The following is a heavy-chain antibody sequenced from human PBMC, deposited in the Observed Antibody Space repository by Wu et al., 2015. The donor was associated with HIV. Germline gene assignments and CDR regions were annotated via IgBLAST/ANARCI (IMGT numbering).Heavy chain of an antibody. CDR2: VSSYSGDS. V-gene: IGHV1-18*01. CDR1: PYTFTSFG. CDR3: ASGSKGGSYYYYGMDV. D-gene: IGHD1-26*01. Sequence: QAQLEQLRVEAQKPGASVKVSCKASPYTFTSFGIGWVRQAPGQGLEWMGWVSSYSGDSNYAQKFQDRVSMTTDASTSTAYMELRSLRSDDTAVYYCASGSKGGSYYYYGMDVWGQGTAVTVSS. J-gene: IGHJ6*02.